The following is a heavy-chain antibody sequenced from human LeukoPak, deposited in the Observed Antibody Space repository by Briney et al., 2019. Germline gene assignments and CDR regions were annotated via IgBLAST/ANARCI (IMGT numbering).Heavy chain of an antibody. CDR1: GVSINTYF. D-gene: IGHD1/OR15-1a*01. CDR3: ASQLGGTTFH. Sequence: SETLSLTCTVSGVSINTYFWSWIRQPRGKGLEWIGYVYYNGITNYNPSLKSRVSISLDTSKNQFSLRLNSVTAAETAVYYCASQLGGTTFHWGQGTLVTVSS. V-gene: IGHV4-59*01. CDR2: VYYNGIT. J-gene: IGHJ4*02.